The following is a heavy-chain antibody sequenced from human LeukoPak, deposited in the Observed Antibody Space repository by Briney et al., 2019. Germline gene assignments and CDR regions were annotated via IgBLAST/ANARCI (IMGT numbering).Heavy chain of an antibody. CDR3: ARDKESYYDSSGYSLNFDY. J-gene: IGHJ4*02. D-gene: IGHD3-22*01. Sequence: ASVKVSCKASGGTFSSYAISWVRQAPGQGLEWMGIINPSGGSTSYAQKFQGRVTMTRDMSTSTVYMELSSLRSEDTAVYYCARDKESYYDSSGYSLNFDYWGQGTLVTVSS. V-gene: IGHV1-46*01. CDR2: INPSGGST. CDR1: GGTFSSYA.